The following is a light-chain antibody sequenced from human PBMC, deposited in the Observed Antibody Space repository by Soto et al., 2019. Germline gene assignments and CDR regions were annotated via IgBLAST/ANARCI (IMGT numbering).Light chain of an antibody. CDR3: NSYTSTSDLV. Sequence: QSVLTQPASVSGSPGQWSTISCRGTSTDIGNSNYVSWYQQHPGKTPKLIIYEVTKRPSGTSTRFSGSKSGFVAYLSISGLQPEDEADYYCNSYTSTSDLVFGTGTKLTVL. CDR2: EVT. J-gene: IGLJ1*01. V-gene: IGLV2-14*01. CDR1: STDIGNSNY.